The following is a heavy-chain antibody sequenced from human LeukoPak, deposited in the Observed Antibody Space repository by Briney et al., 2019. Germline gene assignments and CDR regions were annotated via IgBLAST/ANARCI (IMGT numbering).Heavy chain of an antibody. D-gene: IGHD3-10*01. CDR2: ISSSSSYI. J-gene: IGHJ4*02. CDR1: GFTFSSYS. V-gene: IGHV3-21*01. CDR3: ARDFYGSGSYVVDY. Sequence: GGSLRLSCAASGFTFSSYSMNWVRQAPGKGLEWVSSISSSSSYIYYADSVKGRFTISRDNAKNSLYLQMNSLRAEDTAVYYCARDFYGSGSYVVDYWGQGTLVTVSS.